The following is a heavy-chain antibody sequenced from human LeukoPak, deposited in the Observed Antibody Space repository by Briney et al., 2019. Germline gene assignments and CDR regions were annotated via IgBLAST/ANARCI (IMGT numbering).Heavy chain of an antibody. CDR2: ISGSGGST. Sequence: PGGSLRLSYAASGYTFSNYAMSWVRQAPGKGLEWVSAISGSGGSTYYADSVKGRFTISRDNSKNTLYLQMNSLRAEDTAVYYCAKDELAAADSWGQGTLVTVSS. V-gene: IGHV3-23*01. D-gene: IGHD6-13*01. CDR1: GYTFSNYA. J-gene: IGHJ4*02. CDR3: AKDELAAADS.